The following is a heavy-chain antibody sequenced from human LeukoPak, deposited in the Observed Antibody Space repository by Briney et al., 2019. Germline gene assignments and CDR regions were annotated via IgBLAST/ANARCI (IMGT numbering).Heavy chain of an antibody. J-gene: IGHJ4*02. CDR3: ARDIAAAVDY. CDR1: GFTFSSYW. CDR2: INSAGIST. Sequence: GGSLRLSCTASGFTFSSYWMHWVRQAPWKGLVWVSRINSAGISTNYADSVKGRFTISRDNAKNTLYLQMNSLRAEDTAIYYCARDIAAAVDYWGQGTLVTVSS. V-gene: IGHV3-74*01. D-gene: IGHD6-13*01.